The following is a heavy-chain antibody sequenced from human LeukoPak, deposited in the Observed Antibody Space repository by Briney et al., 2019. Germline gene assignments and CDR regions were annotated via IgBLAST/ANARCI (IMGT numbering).Heavy chain of an antibody. J-gene: IGHJ4*02. CDR3: ARGWDHCSSTSCYYDD. CDR2: IKHSGST. D-gene: IGHD2-2*01. V-gene: IGHV4-34*01. CDR1: GGSFSGYY. Sequence: SETLSLTCAVYGGSFSGYYWRWIRPPPGKGLEWIGEIKHSGSTNYNLSLKSRVTISVDPSKNQCTLKLSSVTAADTAVYYCARGWDHCSSTSCYYDDWGQGTLVTVSS.